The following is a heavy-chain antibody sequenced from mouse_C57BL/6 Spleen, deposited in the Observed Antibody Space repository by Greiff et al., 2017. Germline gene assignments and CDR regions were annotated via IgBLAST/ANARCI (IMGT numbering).Heavy chain of an antibody. CDR1: GYTFTSYW. Sequence: QVQLQQPGAELVKPGASVKVSCKASGYTFTSYWMHWVKQRPGQGLEWIGRIHPSDSDTNYNQKFKGKAALTVDKSSSTAYMQLSSLTSEASAVYCCAFYYSNYEFAYWGQGTPRTVSS. D-gene: IGHD2-5*01. J-gene: IGHJ2*01. V-gene: IGHV1-74*01. CDR2: IHPSDSDT. CDR3: AFYYSNYEFAY.